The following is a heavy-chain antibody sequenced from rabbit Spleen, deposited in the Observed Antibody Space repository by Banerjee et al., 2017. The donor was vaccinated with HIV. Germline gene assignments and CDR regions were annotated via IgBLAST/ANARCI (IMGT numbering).Heavy chain of an antibody. D-gene: IGHD8-1*01. CDR3: ARDSGTSFSSYGMDL. J-gene: IGHJ6*01. CDR2: INIVTGKS. V-gene: IGHV1S40*01. CDR1: GVSFSISSY. Sequence: QSLEESGGDLVKPGASLTLTCTASGVSFSISSYMCWVRQAPGKGLEWIACINIVTGKSVYASWAKGRFTMSRTSSTTVTLQMTSLTAADTATYFCARDSGTSFSSYGMDLWGQGTLVTVS.